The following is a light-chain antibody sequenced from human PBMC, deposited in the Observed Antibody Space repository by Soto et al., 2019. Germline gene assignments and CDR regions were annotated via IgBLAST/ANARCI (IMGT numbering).Light chain of an antibody. CDR1: SSNIGSNT. CDR2: SNN. Sequence: QSVLTQPPSASGTPGQRVTISCSGSSSNIGSNTVNCYQQLPGTAPKLLIDSNNQPPSGVPGRFSGSKSGTSASLAISGLQSEDEADYYCAAWDDSLNGRVFGGGTKLTVL. J-gene: IGLJ3*02. CDR3: AAWDDSLNGRV. V-gene: IGLV1-44*01.